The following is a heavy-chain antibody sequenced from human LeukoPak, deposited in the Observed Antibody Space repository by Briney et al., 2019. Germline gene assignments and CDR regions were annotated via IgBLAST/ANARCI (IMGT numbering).Heavy chain of an antibody. Sequence: GGSLRLSRAAPGFTFSSYGMHWVRQAPGKGLEWVAVISYDGSNKYYADSVKGRFTISRDNSKNTLYLQMNSLRAEDTAVYYCAKDLGMTTVTYYFDYWGQGTLVTVSS. J-gene: IGHJ4*02. CDR2: ISYDGSNK. CDR3: AKDLGMTTVTYYFDY. V-gene: IGHV3-30*18. D-gene: IGHD4-17*01. CDR1: GFTFSSYG.